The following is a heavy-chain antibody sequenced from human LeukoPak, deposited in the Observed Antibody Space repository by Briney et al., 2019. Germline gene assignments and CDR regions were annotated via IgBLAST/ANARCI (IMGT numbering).Heavy chain of an antibody. CDR3: AKEVGNFWRPFDY. CDR1: GFTFSRYG. J-gene: IGHJ4*02. CDR2: IWYDGSNK. Sequence: GGSLRLSCAASGFTFSRYGMHWVRQAPGKGLEWVAVIWYDGSNKYYADSVKGRFTISRDNSKNTLYLQMNSLRVDDTAVYHCAKEVGNFWRPFDYWGQGTLVTVSS. D-gene: IGHD3-3*01. V-gene: IGHV3-33*06.